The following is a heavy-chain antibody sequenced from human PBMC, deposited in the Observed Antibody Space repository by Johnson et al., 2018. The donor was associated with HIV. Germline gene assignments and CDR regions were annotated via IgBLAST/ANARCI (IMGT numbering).Heavy chain of an antibody. CDR3: AKHSSSWYDDAFDI. J-gene: IGHJ3*02. Sequence: QMQLVESGGGLVKPGGSLRLSCAASGFTFSDYYMSWIRQAPGKGLEWVSYISGSGGSTYYADSVKGRFTISRDNSKNTLFLQMNSLRAEDTSVYYCAKHSSSWYDDAFDIWGQGTMVTVSS. CDR2: ISGSGGST. D-gene: IGHD6-13*01. V-gene: IGHV3-11*01. CDR1: GFTFSDYY.